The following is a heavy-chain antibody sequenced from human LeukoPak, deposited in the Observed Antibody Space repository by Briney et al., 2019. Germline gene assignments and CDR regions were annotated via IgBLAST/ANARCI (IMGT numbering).Heavy chain of an antibody. CDR1: GFTFDDYA. J-gene: IGHJ4*02. V-gene: IGHV3-9*01. Sequence: GRSLRLSCAASGFTFDDYAMHWVRQAPGKGLEWVSGISWNSGSIGYADSVKGRFTISRENAKNSLYLQMNSLRAEDTALYYCAKDISSGWNYFDYWGQGTLVTVSS. CDR2: ISWNSGSI. CDR3: AKDISSGWNYFDY. D-gene: IGHD6-19*01.